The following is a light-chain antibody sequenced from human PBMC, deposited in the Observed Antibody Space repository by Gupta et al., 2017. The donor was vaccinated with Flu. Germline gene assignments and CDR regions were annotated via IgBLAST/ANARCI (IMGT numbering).Light chain of an antibody. CDR2: GAS. CDR3: QQDGSCPHA. CDR1: QSVRSSY. V-gene: IGKV3-20*01. J-gene: IGKJ1*01. Sequence: GTLSQSAGDSSSACYRARQSVRSSYLDWYQQKPGQAPRLLIYGASSRATGIPDRFSGGGSGTDFTLTISRLEPEDFAVYYCQQDGSCPHAFGLGTKVDIK.